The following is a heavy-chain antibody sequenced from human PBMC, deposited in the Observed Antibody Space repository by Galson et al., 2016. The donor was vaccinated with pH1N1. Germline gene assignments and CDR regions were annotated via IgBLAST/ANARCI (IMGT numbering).Heavy chain of an antibody. Sequence: SLRLSCAASGFTFSNYVMYWVRLAPGKGLEWVSSISGSGISRYYADSVKGRFTISRDNSKSTLSLQLNNLRAEDTALYYCAKDLVRGVIGGLLQDWGQGTLVTVSS. CDR1: GFTFSNYV. CDR3: AKDLVRGVIGGLLQD. V-gene: IGHV3-23*05. J-gene: IGHJ1*01. D-gene: IGHD3-10*01. CDR2: ISGSGISR.